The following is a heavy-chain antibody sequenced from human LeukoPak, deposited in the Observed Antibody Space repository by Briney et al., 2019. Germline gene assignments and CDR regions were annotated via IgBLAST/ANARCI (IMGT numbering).Heavy chain of an antibody. CDR2: ISTSTSYM. CDR1: GFTFSSYS. D-gene: IGHD5-18*01. Sequence: GSLRLSCVASGFTFSSYSMNWVRQAPGKGLEWVSSISTSTSYMYYADSVKGRFTISRDNANNSLFLQMNSLRADDTAVYYCARGEDTAMVSGGYNWFDPWGQGTLVTVSS. J-gene: IGHJ5*02. V-gene: IGHV3-21*01. CDR3: ARGEDTAMVSGGYNWFDP.